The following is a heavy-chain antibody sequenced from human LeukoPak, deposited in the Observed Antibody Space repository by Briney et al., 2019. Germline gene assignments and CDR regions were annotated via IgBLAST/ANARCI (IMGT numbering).Heavy chain of an antibody. CDR2: INPNSGVT. J-gene: IGHJ4*02. CDR1: GYTFTGYY. V-gene: IGHV1-2*02. D-gene: IGHD6-13*01. CDR3: ARGIPAAGTFDY. Sequence: GASVKVSFKASGYTFTGYYVHWVRQAPGQGLEWMGWINPNSGVTNYAQNFQGRVTMTRDTSISTAYMDLSRLRSDDTAVYYCARGIPAAGTFDYWGQGSLVTVSS.